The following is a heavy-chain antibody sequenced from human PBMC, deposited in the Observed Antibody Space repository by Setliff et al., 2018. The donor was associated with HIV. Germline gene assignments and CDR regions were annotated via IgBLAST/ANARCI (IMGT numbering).Heavy chain of an antibody. V-gene: IGHV4-38-2*01. CDR1: AYSISSGYY. CDR3: ARRGFWSDGRAFDI. D-gene: IGHD3-3*01. Sequence: ASETLSLTCAVSAYSISSGYYWGWIRQPPGKGLEWIGSIYHSGSIYYNPSLKSRVTISVDTSKNQFSLNLSSVTAADTAVYYCARRGFWSDGRAFDIWGQGTMVTVSS. CDR2: IYHSGSI. J-gene: IGHJ3*02.